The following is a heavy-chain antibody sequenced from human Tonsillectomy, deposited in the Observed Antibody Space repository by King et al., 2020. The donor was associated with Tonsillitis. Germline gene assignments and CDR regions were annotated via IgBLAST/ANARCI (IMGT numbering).Heavy chain of an antibody. J-gene: IGHJ4*02. Sequence: QLVQSGAEVKKPGESLKISCQGSGYSFTTYWLGWVRQMPGKGLEWMGIIYLGDSHTTYSPSFQGQVTISADKSISTAYLQWSSLKASDTAMYYCARYYYGSVARYFDYWGQGTLVTVSS. CDR2: IYLGDSHT. V-gene: IGHV5-51*01. D-gene: IGHD3-10*01. CDR3: ARYYYGSVARYFDY. CDR1: GYSFTTYW.